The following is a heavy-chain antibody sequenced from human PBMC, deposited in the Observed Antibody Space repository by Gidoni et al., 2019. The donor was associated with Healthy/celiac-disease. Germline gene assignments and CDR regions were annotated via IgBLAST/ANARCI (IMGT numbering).Heavy chain of an antibody. J-gene: IGHJ3*02. CDR2: IIPIFGTA. Sequence: QVQLVQSGAEVKKPGSSVKVSCKASGGTFSSYAISWVRQAPGQGLEWMGGIIPIFGTANYAQKFQGRVTITADKSTSTAYMELSSLRSEDTAVYYCARDLWDIVVVPAATSGAFDIWGQGTMVTVSS. D-gene: IGHD2-2*01. V-gene: IGHV1-69*06. CDR3: ARDLWDIVVVPAATSGAFDI. CDR1: GGTFSSYA.